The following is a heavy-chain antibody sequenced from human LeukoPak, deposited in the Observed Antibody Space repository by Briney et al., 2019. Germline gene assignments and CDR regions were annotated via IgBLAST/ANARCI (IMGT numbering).Heavy chain of an antibody. D-gene: IGHD5-18*01. CDR3: ASAGYRYGYGTDY. V-gene: IGHV1-2*02. Sequence: ASVKVSCKASGYTFTGYYMHWARQAPGQGLEWMGWINPNSGGTNYAQKFQGRVTMTRDTSISTAYMELSRLRSDDTAVYYCASAGYRYGYGTDYWGQGTLVTVSS. CDR2: INPNSGGT. CDR1: GYTFTGYY. J-gene: IGHJ4*02.